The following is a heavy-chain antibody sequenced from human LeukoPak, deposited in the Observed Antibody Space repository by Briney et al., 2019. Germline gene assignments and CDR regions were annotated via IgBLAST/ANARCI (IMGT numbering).Heavy chain of an antibody. D-gene: IGHD5-12*01. J-gene: IGHJ6*04. CDR2: ISSSSSYI. V-gene: IGHV3-21*01. CDR1: GFTFSSYS. CDR3: ARADDIYSGYEYYYGMDV. Sequence: GGSLRLSCAASGFTFSSYSMNWVRQAPGKGLEWVSSISSSSSYIYYADSVKGRFTISRDNAKNSLYLQMNSLRAEDTAVYYCARADDIYSGYEYYYGMDVWGKGTTVTVSS.